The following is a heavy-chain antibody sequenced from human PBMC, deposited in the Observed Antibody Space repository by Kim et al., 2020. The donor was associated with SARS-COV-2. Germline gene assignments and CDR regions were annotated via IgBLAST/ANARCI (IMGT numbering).Heavy chain of an antibody. J-gene: IGHJ6*02. V-gene: IGHV1-46*01. D-gene: IGHD2-21*02. CDR1: GYTFTSYY. CDR3: APTRRVTAKGWGMDF. Sequence: ASVKVSCKASGYTFTSYYMHWVRQAPGQGLEWMGIINPSGGSTSYAQKFQGRVTMTRDTSTSTVYMELSSLRSEDTAVYYCAPTRRVTAKGWGMDFWGQGTTVTVSS. CDR2: INPSGGST.